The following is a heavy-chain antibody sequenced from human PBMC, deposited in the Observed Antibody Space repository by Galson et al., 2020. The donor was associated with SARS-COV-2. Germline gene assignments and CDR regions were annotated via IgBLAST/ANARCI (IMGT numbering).Heavy chain of an antibody. Sequence: SQTLSLTCAVPVGDITTNNSWTWVRQPPGKGLQWIGEIFHSGSVSYQPSLRRRVTISVDKSKNQFSLILTSVTAADTAVYYCASRSSAGFDYWSQGSLGTVSS. J-gene: IGHJ4*02. CDR2: IFHSGSV. V-gene: IGHV4-4*02. CDR1: VGDITTNNS. CDR3: ASRSSAGFDY. D-gene: IGHD2-2*01.